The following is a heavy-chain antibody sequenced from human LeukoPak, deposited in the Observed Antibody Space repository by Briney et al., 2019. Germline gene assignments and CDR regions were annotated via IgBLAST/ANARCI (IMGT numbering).Heavy chain of an antibody. Sequence: PGGSLRLSCAASGFTFSSYEMNWVRQAPGKGLEWVSYISSSGSTIYYADSVKGRFTISRDNAKNSLYLQMNSLRAEDTAVYYCAKEGLITETGYSSGWYGGPGYFDLWGRGTLVTVSS. CDR2: ISSSGSTI. J-gene: IGHJ2*01. CDR1: GFTFSSYE. CDR3: AKEGLITETGYSSGWYGGPGYFDL. D-gene: IGHD6-19*01. V-gene: IGHV3-48*03.